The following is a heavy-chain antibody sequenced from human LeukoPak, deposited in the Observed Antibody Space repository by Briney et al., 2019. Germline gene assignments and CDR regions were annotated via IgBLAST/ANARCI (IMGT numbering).Heavy chain of an antibody. Sequence: GGSLRLSCAASGFTFSSYWMSWVHQAPGKGLEWVANIKQDGSEKYYVDSVKGRFTISRDNAKNSLYLQMNSLRAEDTAVYYCARYSGYDWDYGMDVWGQGTTVTVSS. CDR1: GFTFSSYW. J-gene: IGHJ6*02. CDR2: IKQDGSEK. D-gene: IGHD5-12*01. V-gene: IGHV3-7*01. CDR3: ARYSGYDWDYGMDV.